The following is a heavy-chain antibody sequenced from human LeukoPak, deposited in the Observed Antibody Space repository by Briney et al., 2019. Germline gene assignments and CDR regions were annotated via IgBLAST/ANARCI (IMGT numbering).Heavy chain of an antibody. CDR3: ANNIAVIPTVMHY. V-gene: IGHV3-23*01. CDR1: GFTFSSYA. J-gene: IGHJ4*02. D-gene: IGHD2-2*01. Sequence: HPGGSLRLSCAASGFTFSSYAMSWVRQAPGKGLEWVSGISDSGHSTYYADSVKGRFTISRDNSKNTLYLQMNNLRAEDTTVYYCANNIAVIPTVMHYWGQGTLVTVSA. CDR2: ISDSGHST.